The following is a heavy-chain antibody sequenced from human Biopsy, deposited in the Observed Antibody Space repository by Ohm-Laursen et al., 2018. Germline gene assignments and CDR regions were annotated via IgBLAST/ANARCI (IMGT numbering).Heavy chain of an antibody. V-gene: IGHV4-39*01. CDR2: VHYSGAT. D-gene: IGHD4-17*01. J-gene: IGHJ3*01. Sequence: GTLSLTCAVTYGSISGHFWRWIRQAPGKGLEWLGSVHYSGATYNNPPLPSRAPISVYSAKNQFFLYLRAATAADTAVYYCARPLRGGEYEGFDLWGPGTMVSVSP. CDR3: ARPLRGGEYEGFDL. CDR1: YGSISGHF.